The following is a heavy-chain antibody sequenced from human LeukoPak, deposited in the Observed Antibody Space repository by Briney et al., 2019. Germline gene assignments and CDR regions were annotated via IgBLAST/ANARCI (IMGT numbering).Heavy chain of an antibody. V-gene: IGHV4-59*12. CDR1: GGSISSYY. CDR2: IYYSGST. CDR3: ASLYYDSSGYSLNGYFDY. D-gene: IGHD3-22*01. J-gene: IGHJ4*02. Sequence: SETLSLTCTVSGGSISSYYWSWIRQPPGKGLEWIGYIYYSGSTNYNPSLKSRVTISVDTSKNQFSLKLSSVTAADTAVYYCASLYYDSSGYSLNGYFDYWGQGTLVTVSS.